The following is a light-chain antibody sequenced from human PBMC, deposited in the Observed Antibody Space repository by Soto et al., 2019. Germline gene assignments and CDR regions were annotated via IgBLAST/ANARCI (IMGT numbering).Light chain of an antibody. Sequence: DIKMTQSPSTLSASVGDRVTITCRASQSISSWLAWYQQKPGKAPKLLIHDASSLESGVPSRFSGSRSGTEFTLTISSLQPDDFATYYCQQYNSYSTFGQRIKVDIK. V-gene: IGKV1-5*01. CDR2: DAS. J-gene: IGKJ1*01. CDR1: QSISSW. CDR3: QQYNSYST.